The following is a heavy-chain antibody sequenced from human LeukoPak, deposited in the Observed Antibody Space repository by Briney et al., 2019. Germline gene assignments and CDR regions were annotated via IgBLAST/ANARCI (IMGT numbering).Heavy chain of an antibody. J-gene: IGHJ4*02. CDR2: ISYSGST. CDR3: ARGNAN. CDR1: GGSINSYY. Sequence: SETLSLTCTVPGGSINSYYWSWIRQPPGKGLEWIGYISYSGSTNYNPSLKSRVSISLDKSKNQFFLKLSSVTAADTALYYCARGNANWGQGTLVTVSS. V-gene: IGHV4-59*01.